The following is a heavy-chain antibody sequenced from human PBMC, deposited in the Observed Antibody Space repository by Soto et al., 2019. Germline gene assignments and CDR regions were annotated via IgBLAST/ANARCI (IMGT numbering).Heavy chain of an antibody. V-gene: IGHV4-30-4*01. CDR2: IYYSGST. J-gene: IGHJ6*02. CDR1: GGSISSGDYY. D-gene: IGHD3-10*01. Sequence: QVQLQESGPGLVKTSQTLSLTCTVSGGSISSGDYYWSWIRQPPGKGLEWIGYIYYSGSTYYNPSLKSRVTISVETSKNQFSLKLSSVTAADTAVYYCARVGFGELLAHGMDVWGQGTTVTVSS. CDR3: ARVGFGELLAHGMDV.